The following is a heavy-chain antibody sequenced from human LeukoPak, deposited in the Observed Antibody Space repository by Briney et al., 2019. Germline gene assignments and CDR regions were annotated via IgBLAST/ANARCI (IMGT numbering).Heavy chain of an antibody. CDR1: GVSLSSGSYY. Sequence: SQTLSLTCTLSGVSLSSGSYYGSWIRQPAGRELEWIGRIYTSGSTNYNPSLKSRVTISVDTSKNQFSLKLSSVTAADTAVYYCARVVEDYYDSSGYYYYFDYWGQGTLVTVSS. CDR2: IYTSGST. D-gene: IGHD3-22*01. CDR3: ARVVEDYYDSSGYYYYFDY. V-gene: IGHV4-61*02. J-gene: IGHJ4*02.